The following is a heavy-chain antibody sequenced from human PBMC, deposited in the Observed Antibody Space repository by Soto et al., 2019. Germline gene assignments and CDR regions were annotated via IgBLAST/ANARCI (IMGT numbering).Heavy chain of an antibody. CDR1: GFSFNIYA. CDR2: ISGSGDRT. V-gene: IGHV3-23*01. J-gene: IGHJ4*02. Sequence: GGSLRLSCAASGFSFNIYAMTWVRQAPGKGLEWVSGISGSGDRTHYVDSVRGRFTISRDNVKNTLYLQMNSLRAEDTAVYYCARASTYEYVWGSFRYYFDHWGQGALVTVSS. D-gene: IGHD3-16*02. CDR3: ARASTYEYVWGSFRYYFDH.